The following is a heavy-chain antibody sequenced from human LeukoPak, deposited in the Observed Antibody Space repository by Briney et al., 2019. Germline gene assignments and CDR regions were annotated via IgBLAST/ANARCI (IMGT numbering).Heavy chain of an antibody. CDR2: INTDGTVT. Sequence: PGGSLRLSCAAPGFTFGKYWMLWVRHAPGKGLESVSRINTDGTVTTYADSVKGRFTVSRDNADNTMFLQMNSVRDEDTAVYYCATKQWLAPPPDSWGQGTPVTVSS. CDR3: ATKQWLAPPPDS. CDR1: GFTFGKYW. V-gene: IGHV3-74*01. D-gene: IGHD6-19*01. J-gene: IGHJ4*02.